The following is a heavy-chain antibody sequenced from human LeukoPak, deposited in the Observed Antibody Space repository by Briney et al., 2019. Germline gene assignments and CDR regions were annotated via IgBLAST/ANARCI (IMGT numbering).Heavy chain of an antibody. Sequence: SSVKVSCKASGGTFSSYTISWVRQAPGQGLEWMGRIIPIFGTANYAQKFQGRVTITTDESTSTAYMELSSLRSEDTAVYYCARETVTTDGDFDYWGQGTLVTVSS. J-gene: IGHJ4*02. CDR3: ARETVTTDGDFDY. V-gene: IGHV1-69*05. CDR1: GGTFSSYT. CDR2: IIPIFGTA. D-gene: IGHD4-11*01.